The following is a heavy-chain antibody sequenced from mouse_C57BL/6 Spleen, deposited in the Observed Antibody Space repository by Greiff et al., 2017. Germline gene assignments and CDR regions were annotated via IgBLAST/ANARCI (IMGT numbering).Heavy chain of an antibody. D-gene: IGHD2-5*01. V-gene: IGHV1-64*01. Sequence: QVQLQQPGAELVKPAASVSLSCKASGYTFTSYWMPWVKQRPGPGLEWIGMIHPNSGSTNSTEKVKSNATRTVDKTSKTAYMLLSSLTSDDSAVYYCSPYCSNFDYWGQGTTLTVSS. CDR1: GYTFTSYW. J-gene: IGHJ2*01. CDR3: SPYCSNFDY. CDR2: IHPNSGST.